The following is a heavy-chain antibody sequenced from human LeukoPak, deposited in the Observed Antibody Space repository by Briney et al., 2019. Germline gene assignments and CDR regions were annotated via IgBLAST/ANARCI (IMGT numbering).Heavy chain of an antibody. V-gene: IGHV3-9*01. D-gene: IGHD5-18*01. Sequence: GGSLRLSCAASGFTYDDYAMHWVRQAPGKGLEWVSGINWNSDSIGYADSVKGRFTISRDNAKNSLYLQMNSLRAEDTALYYCVKDNNNYGYGIGAFDIWGQGTMVTVSS. CDR2: INWNSDSI. J-gene: IGHJ3*02. CDR1: GFTYDDYA. CDR3: VKDNNNYGYGIGAFDI.